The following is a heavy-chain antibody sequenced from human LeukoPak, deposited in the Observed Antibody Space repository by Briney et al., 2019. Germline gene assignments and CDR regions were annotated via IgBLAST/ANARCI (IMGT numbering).Heavy chain of an antibody. CDR2: ISAYNGNT. D-gene: IGHD2-2*02. Sequence: SVKLSCKASGYTFTSYGISWVRQAPGQGLEWMGWISAYNGNTNYAQKLQGRVTMTTDTSTSTAYMELRSLRSDDTALYYCATRTSYCSSTSCYTGAFDIWGQGTMVTVSS. V-gene: IGHV1-18*01. CDR3: ATRTSYCSSTSCYTGAFDI. J-gene: IGHJ3*02. CDR1: GYTFTSYG.